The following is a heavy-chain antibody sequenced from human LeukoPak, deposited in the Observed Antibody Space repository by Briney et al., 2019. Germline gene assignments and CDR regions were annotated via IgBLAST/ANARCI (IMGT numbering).Heavy chain of an antibody. CDR3: AKDDNYDYVWGSHPDDY. CDR2: ITGSGGST. CDR1: GFTFSSYG. V-gene: IGHV3-23*01. J-gene: IGHJ4*02. D-gene: IGHD3-16*02. Sequence: GGSLRLSCAASGFTFSSYGMSWVRQAPGKGLEWVSAITGSGGSTYYADSVKGRLTISRDNSKNTLYLQMNSLRAEDTAVYYCAKDDNYDYVWGSHPDDYWGQGTLVTVSS.